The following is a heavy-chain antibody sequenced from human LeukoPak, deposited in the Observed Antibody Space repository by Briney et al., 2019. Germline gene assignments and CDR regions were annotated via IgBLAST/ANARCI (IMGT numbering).Heavy chain of an antibody. J-gene: IGHJ5*02. CDR1: GGSISSYY. CDR2: IYYSGST. Sequence: SETLSLTCTVSGGSISSYYWSWIRQPPGKGLEWIGYIYYSGSTNYNPSLKSRVTISINTSRNQFSLQLSSVTAADTAVYYCARDLVGGTTRFDPWGQGTLVTVSS. D-gene: IGHD1-26*01. CDR3: ARDLVGGTTRFDP. V-gene: IGHV4-59*01.